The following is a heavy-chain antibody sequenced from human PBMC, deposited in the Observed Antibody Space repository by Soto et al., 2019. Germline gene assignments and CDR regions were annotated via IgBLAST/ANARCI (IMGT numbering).Heavy chain of an antibody. D-gene: IGHD2-2*01. CDR1: GFTFSSYA. CDR2: ISGSGGST. CDR3: AKGGYCSSTSCYENWFDP. J-gene: IGHJ5*02. V-gene: IGHV3-23*01. Sequence: GSLRLSFAASGFTFSSYAMSWVRQAPGEGLEWVSAISGSGGSTYYADSVKGRFTISRDNSKNTLYLQMNSLRAEDTAVYYCAKGGYCSSTSCYENWFDPWGQGTLVTVSS.